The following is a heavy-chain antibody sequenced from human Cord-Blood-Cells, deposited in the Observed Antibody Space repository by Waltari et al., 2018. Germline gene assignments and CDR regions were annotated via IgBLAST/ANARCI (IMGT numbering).Heavy chain of an antibody. D-gene: IGHD2-8*02. V-gene: IGHV1-69*01. CDR1: GGTFSSYA. CDR2: IIHICGTA. CDR3: ARYCTGGVCYTYYYYGMDV. J-gene: IGHJ6*02. Sequence: QVQLVQSGAEVKKPGSSVKVSCKASGGTFSSYAISWVRPAPGQGLEWMGGIIHICGTANYAQKFQGRVTITADESTSTAYMELSSLRSEDTAVYYCARYCTGGVCYTYYYYGMDVWGQGTTVTVSS.